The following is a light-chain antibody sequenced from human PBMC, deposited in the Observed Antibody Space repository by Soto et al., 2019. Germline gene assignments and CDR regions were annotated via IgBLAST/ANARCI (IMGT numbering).Light chain of an antibody. V-gene: IGLV2-11*01. CDR1: SGDIGGYNY. Sequence: QSVLTQPRSVSGSPGQSVTICCTGASGDIGGYNYVSWYQHHPGKAPKLIIFDVNKRPSEVPDRFSGSKSGNTASLTISGLQPEDEADYFCCSYAGSSLVFGGGTKLTVL. J-gene: IGLJ2*01. CDR2: DVN. CDR3: CSYAGSSLV.